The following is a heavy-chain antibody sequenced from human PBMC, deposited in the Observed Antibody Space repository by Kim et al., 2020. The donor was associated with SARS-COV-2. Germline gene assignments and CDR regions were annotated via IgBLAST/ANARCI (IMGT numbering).Heavy chain of an antibody. CDR3: AREYYYYDSSGYYSSYYFDY. CDR2: ISSSGSTI. J-gene: IGHJ4*02. V-gene: IGHV3-48*03. Sequence: GGSLRLSCAASGFTFSSYEMNWVRQAPGKGLEWVSYISSSGSTIYYADSVKGRFTISRDNAKNSLYLQMNSLRAEDTAVYYCAREYYYYDSSGYYSSYYFDYWGQGTLVTVSS. CDR1: GFTFSSYE. D-gene: IGHD3-22*01.